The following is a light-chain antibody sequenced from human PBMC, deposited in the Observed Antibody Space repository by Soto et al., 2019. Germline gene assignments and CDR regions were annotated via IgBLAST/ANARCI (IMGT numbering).Light chain of an antibody. J-gene: IGLJ2*01. CDR3: LLSYNAARV. Sequence: QTVVTPEPSLTVSPGGTVTLTCGSSTGAVTSNHHPYWFQQKAGQAPRTLIYDTSNKHSWTPARVSGSLLGDKAALTLSGAQPEDEAQYYCLLSYNAARVFGGGTKLTVL. V-gene: IGLV7-46*01. CDR1: TGAVTSNHH. CDR2: DTS.